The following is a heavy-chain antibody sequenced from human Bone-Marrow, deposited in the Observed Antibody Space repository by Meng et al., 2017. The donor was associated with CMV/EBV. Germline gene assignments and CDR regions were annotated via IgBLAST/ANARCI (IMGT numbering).Heavy chain of an antibody. CDR1: GDSMSGFH. V-gene: IGHV4-59*01. Sequence: SETLSLTCSVSGDSMSGFHWSWIRQPPGKGLEWIGYIYYTGTTNYNPSLKSRVTISLDTSNQFSLKLTSVTPTDTAVYYCSRGSGPASELGASWGQGTLVTVSS. CDR3: SRGSGPASELGAS. J-gene: IGHJ5*02. CDR2: IYYTGTT. D-gene: IGHD7-27*01.